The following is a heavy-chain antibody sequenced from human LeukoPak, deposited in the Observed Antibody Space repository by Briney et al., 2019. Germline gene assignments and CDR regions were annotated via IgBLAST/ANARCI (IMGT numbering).Heavy chain of an antibody. D-gene: IGHD2-21*01. CDR3: ARKIAATWYFDY. J-gene: IGHJ4*02. CDR1: GGSISSSSSYY. CDR2: IYYSGNT. V-gene: IGHV4-39*07. Sequence: SETLSLTCTVSGGSISSSSSYYWGWIRQPPGTGLEWIGTIYYSGNTYYNPSLKSRVTISVDTSKNQFSLKLNSVTAADTAVYYCARKIAATWYFDYWGQGTLVTVSS.